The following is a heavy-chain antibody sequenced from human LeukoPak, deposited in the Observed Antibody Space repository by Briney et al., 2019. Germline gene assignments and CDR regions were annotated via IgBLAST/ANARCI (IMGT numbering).Heavy chain of an antibody. D-gene: IGHD2-8*01. Sequence: PGGSLRLSCAASGFTVSSNYMSWVRQAPGKGLEWVSVIYSGGSTYYADSVKGRFTISRDNSKNTLYLQMNSLRAEDTAVCYCARDPGLMDVRGAFDIWGQGTMVTVSS. CDR2: IYSGGST. CDR1: GFTVSSNY. J-gene: IGHJ3*02. V-gene: IGHV3-53*01. CDR3: ARDPGLMDVRGAFDI.